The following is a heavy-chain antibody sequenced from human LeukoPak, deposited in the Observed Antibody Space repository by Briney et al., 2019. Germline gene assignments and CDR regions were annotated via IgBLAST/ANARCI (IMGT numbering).Heavy chain of an antibody. CDR1: GYTFTSYA. CDR3: ARVAGNYDYVWGSYRYTELDY. V-gene: IGHV7-4-1*02. D-gene: IGHD3-16*02. Sequence: ASVKVSCKASGYTFTSYAMNWVRQAPGQGLEWMGWINTNTGNPTYAQGFTGRFVFSLDTSVSTAYLQISSLKAEDTAVYYCARVAGNYDYVWGSYRYTELDYWGQGTLVTVSS. CDR2: INTNTGNP. J-gene: IGHJ4*02.